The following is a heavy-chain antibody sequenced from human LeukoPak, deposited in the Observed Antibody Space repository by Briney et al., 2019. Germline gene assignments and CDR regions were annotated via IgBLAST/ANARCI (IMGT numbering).Heavy chain of an antibody. J-gene: IGHJ4*02. CDR3: ATSGDLVSTGLFDY. Sequence: GASVKVSCKTSGYTFTNYRSHWVRQAPGQGLGWMGIINPSGGSSSYAQKFQGRVTMTRDTSTATVYMELSSLRSDDTAVYYCATSGDLVSTGLFDYWGQGTLVTVSS. CDR2: INPSGGSS. D-gene: IGHD5/OR15-5a*01. CDR1: GYTFTNYR. V-gene: IGHV1-46*01.